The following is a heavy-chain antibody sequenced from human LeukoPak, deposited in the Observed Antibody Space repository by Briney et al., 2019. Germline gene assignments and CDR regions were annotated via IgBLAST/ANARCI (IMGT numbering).Heavy chain of an antibody. CDR2: ISSSGSTK. CDR3: ARDRIAAAGTLYYYGMDV. V-gene: IGHV3-48*03. Sequence: QPGGSLRLSCAATGFTFSSYEMNWVRQGPGKGLEWVSYISSSGSTKYYADSVKGRFTISRDNAKKSLYLQMNSLRAEDTAVYYCARDRIAAAGTLYYYGMDVWGQGTTVTVYS. D-gene: IGHD6-13*01. J-gene: IGHJ6*02. CDR1: GFTFSSYE.